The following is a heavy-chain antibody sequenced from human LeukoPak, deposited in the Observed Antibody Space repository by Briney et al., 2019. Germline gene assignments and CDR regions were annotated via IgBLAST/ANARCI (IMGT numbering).Heavy chain of an antibody. CDR3: ARVRQQWLVRGDFDL. Sequence: PGTSLRLSCAASGFTFSGYGMHWVRQAPDKGLEWVAIISYDESHKYYGDSVRGRLTISRDNSKNTLYLQMDSLRVEDTAVYYCARVRQQWLVRGDFDLWGQGTLVTVSS. V-gene: IGHV3-30*03. CDR1: GFTFSGYG. D-gene: IGHD6-19*01. CDR2: ISYDESHK. J-gene: IGHJ4*02.